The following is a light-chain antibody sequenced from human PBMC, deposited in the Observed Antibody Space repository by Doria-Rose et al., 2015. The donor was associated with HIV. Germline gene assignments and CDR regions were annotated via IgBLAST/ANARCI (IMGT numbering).Light chain of an antibody. J-gene: IGKJ1*01. Sequence: TQSPGTLSLSPGERATLSCRASQSFSSTYLAWYQQKPGQAPSPLIYDGSTRATGIPDGFSASGSGTDSTLTINRLEPEDFALYYCHQYGTSWTFGQGTKVEI. V-gene: IGKV3-20*01. CDR3: HQYGTSWT. CDR1: QSFSSTY. CDR2: DGS.